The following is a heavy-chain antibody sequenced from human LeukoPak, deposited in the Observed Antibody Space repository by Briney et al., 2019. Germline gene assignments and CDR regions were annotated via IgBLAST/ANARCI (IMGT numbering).Heavy chain of an antibody. Sequence: GGSLRLSCAASGVTFSSYSMNWVRQAPGKGLGWVSSISSSSSYIYYADSVKGRFTISRDNAKNSLYLQMNSLRAEDTAVYYCARDREESDGTGDTSLFDYWGQGTLVTVSS. V-gene: IGHV3-21*01. CDR3: ARDREESDGTGDTSLFDY. D-gene: IGHD7-27*01. CDR1: GVTFSSYS. CDR2: ISSSSSYI. J-gene: IGHJ4*02.